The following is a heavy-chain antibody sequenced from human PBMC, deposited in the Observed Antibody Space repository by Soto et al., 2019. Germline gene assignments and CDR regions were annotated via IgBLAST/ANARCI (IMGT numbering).Heavy chain of an antibody. J-gene: IGHJ6*02. V-gene: IGHV1-8*01. D-gene: IGHD6-19*01. CDR2: MNPNSGNT. Sequence: QVQLVQSGAEVKKPGASVKVSCKASGYTFTSYDINWVRQATGQGLEWMGWMNPNSGNTGYAQKFQVRVTMTRNTSISTAYMELSSLRSEDTAVYYCARDHSSGWYGPYYYYAMDVWGQGTTVTVSS. CDR3: ARDHSSGWYGPYYYYAMDV. CDR1: GYTFTSYD.